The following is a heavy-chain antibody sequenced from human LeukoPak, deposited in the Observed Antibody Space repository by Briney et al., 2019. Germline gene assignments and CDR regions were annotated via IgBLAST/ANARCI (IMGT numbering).Heavy chain of an antibody. Sequence: GGSLRLSCAASGLTVSSNYMSWVRQAPGRGLEWVSVIYSGGSTYYADSAKGRFTISRDHSNNTLYLQMNSLRAEDTALYYCARYCNGGNCYFDSWGQGTLVTVSS. CDR3: ARYCNGGNCYFDS. V-gene: IGHV3-53*01. J-gene: IGHJ4*02. CDR1: GLTVSSNY. D-gene: IGHD2-15*01. CDR2: IYSGGST.